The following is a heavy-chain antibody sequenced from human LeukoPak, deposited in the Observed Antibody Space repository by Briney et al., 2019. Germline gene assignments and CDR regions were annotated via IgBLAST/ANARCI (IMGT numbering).Heavy chain of an antibody. D-gene: IGHD1-26*01. J-gene: IGHJ4*02. CDR2: VYYSGST. CDR3: AREAPGGGSDIKVFDY. CDR1: GGSVSSGSYY. V-gene: IGHV4-61*01. Sequence: SETLSLTCTVSGGSVSSGSYYWSWIRQPPGKGLEWIGYVYYSGSTNYNPSLKSRVTISVDTSKNQFSLKLNSVTAADTAVYYCAREAPGGGSDIKVFDYWGQGTLVTVSS.